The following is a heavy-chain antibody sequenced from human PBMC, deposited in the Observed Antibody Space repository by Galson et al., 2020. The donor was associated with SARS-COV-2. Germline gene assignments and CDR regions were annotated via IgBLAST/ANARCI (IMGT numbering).Heavy chain of an antibody. CDR2: IHHTGND. D-gene: IGHD4-17*01. J-gene: IGHJ4*02. CDR1: GSSIRSGFY. V-gene: IGHV4-38-2*01. CDR3: ARGLLTVTTSPQIYFDY. Sequence: ASETLSLTCAVSGSSIRSGFYWGWIRQPPGKGLEWVGIIHHTGNDFDNPSLQSRVSMSVDTSKNRFSLSLRSVTAADTAVYFCARGLLTVTTSPQIYFDYWGQGTLVTVSS.